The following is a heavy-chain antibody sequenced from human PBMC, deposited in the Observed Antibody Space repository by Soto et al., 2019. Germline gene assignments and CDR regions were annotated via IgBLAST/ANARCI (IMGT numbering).Heavy chain of an antibody. D-gene: IGHD6-13*01. CDR1: GFTFSSYG. CDR2: IWYDGSNK. J-gene: IGHJ6*02. CDR3: ARGGVSSSPEYYYYYGMDV. V-gene: IGHV3-33*01. Sequence: QVQLVESGGGVVQPGRSLRLSCAVSGFTFSSYGMHWVRQAPGKGLEWVAVIWYDGSNKYYADSVKGRFTISRDNSKNTLYLQMNSLRAEDTAVYYCARGGVSSSPEYYYYYGMDVWGQGSTVTVSS.